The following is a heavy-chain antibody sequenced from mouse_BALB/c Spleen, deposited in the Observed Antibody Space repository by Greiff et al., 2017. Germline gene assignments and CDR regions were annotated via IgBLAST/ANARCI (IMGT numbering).Heavy chain of an antibody. J-gene: IGHJ3*01. CDR1: GFTFSSYG. CDR2: ISSGGSYT. CDR3: ERRPGFAY. V-gene: IGHV5-6*02. Sequence: EVKVVESGGDLVKPGGSLKLSCAASGFTFSSYGMSWVRQTPDKRLEWVATISSGGSYTYYPDSVKGRFTISRDNAKNTLYLQMSSLKSEDTAMYYCERRPGFAYWGQGTLVTVSA.